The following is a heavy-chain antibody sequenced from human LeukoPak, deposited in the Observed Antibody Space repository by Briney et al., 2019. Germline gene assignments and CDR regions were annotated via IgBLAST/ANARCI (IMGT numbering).Heavy chain of an antibody. CDR2: IYYSGST. Sequence: SETLSLTCTVSGGSISSSSYYWGWIRQPPGKGLEWIGSIYYSGSTYYNPSLKSRVTISVDTSKNQFSLKLSSVTAADTAVYYCAKISQYYDSSGYYPASLDYWGQGTLVTVSS. CDR3: AKISQYYDSSGYYPASLDY. CDR1: GGSISSSSYY. J-gene: IGHJ4*02. V-gene: IGHV4-39*01. D-gene: IGHD3-22*01.